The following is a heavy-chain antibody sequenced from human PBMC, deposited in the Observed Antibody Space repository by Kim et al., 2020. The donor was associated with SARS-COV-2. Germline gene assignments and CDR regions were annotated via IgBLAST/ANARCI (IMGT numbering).Heavy chain of an antibody. Sequence: GGSLRLSCAASGFTFSSYWMSWVRQAPGKGLEWVANIKQDGSEKYYVDSVKGRFTISRDNAKNSLYLQMNSLRAEDTAVYYCARIQVWGPPFYYYYYMDVWGKGTTVTVSS. J-gene: IGHJ6*03. D-gene: IGHD7-27*01. CDR2: IKQDGSEK. V-gene: IGHV3-7*01. CDR1: GFTFSSYW. CDR3: ARIQVWGPPFYYYYYMDV.